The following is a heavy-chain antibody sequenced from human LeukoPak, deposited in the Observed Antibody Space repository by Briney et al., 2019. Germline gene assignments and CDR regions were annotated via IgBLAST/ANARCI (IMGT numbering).Heavy chain of an antibody. CDR1: GYTFTSYG. D-gene: IGHD5-18*01. CDR3: ARRTAMDSNWFDP. CDR2: IIPIFGTA. Sequence: ASVKVSCKASGYTFTSYGISWVRRAPGQGLEWMGGIIPIFGTANYAQKFQGRVTITTDESTSTAYMELSSLRSEDTAVYYCARRTAMDSNWFDPWGQGTLVTVSS. J-gene: IGHJ5*02. V-gene: IGHV1-69*05.